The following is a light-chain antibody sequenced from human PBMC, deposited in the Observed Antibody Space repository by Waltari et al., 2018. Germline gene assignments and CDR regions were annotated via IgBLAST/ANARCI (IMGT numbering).Light chain of an antibody. J-gene: IGLJ3*02. Sequence: QSALTQPRPVSGSPGQSVTISCTGASRDIGGYNYVSWYQQHPGKAPKLMIYDVSKRPSGVSDRFSGSKSGNTASLTISGLQAEDETDYYCCSYAGSYTWVFGGGTKLTVL. CDR2: DVS. CDR1: SRDIGGYNY. V-gene: IGLV2-11*01. CDR3: CSYAGSYTWV.